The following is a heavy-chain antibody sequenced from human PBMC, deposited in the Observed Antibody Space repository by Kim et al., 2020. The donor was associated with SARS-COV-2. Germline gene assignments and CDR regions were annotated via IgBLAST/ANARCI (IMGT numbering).Heavy chain of an antibody. D-gene: IGHD2-2*03. J-gene: IGHJ2*01. V-gene: IGHV4-59*08. Sequence: RVTISVDTSKNQFSLKLSSVTAADTAVYYCARHNGYCSSTSCSYWYFDLWGRGTLVTVSS. CDR3: ARHNGYCSSTSCSYWYFDL.